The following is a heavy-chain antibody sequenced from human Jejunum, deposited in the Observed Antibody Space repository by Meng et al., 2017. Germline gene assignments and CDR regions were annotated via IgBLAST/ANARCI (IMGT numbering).Heavy chain of an antibody. J-gene: IGHJ4*02. CDR3: AIDYGDYDTFDF. CDR1: GGSLSTYY. D-gene: IGHD4-17*01. Sequence: AGSLSLSCAVSGGSLSTYYWSCIRQPPGKGLVWSGEINHSGSTNYNSSLKSRVTISVDTSKNQFSLKLTSMTAADTGVYYCAIDYGDYDTFDFWGQGTLVTVSS. CDR2: INHSGST. V-gene: IGHV4-34*01.